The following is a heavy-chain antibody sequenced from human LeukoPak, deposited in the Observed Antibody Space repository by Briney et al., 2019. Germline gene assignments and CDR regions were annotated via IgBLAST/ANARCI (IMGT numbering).Heavy chain of an antibody. CDR2: MNPNSGNT. CDR3: TRVPRAAVGI. D-gene: IGHD6-19*01. V-gene: IGHV1-8*01. J-gene: IGHJ3*02. Sequence: GASVKVSCKASGYTFISYDISWVRQATGQGLEWMGYMNPNSGNTRYAQKFQGRVTMTRNTSISTAYMELSSLRSEDTAVYYCTRVPRAAVGIWGQGTMVTVSS. CDR1: GYTFISYD.